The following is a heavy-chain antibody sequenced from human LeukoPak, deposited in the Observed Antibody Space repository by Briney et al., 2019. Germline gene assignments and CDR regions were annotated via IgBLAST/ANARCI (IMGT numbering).Heavy chain of an antibody. CDR3: ARLPYDYVWGDFDY. CDR2: INHSGST. J-gene: IGHJ4*02. D-gene: IGHD3-16*01. Sequence: SETLSLTCAVYGGSFSGYYWSWIRQPPGKGLEWIGEINHSGSTNYNPSLKSRVTISVDTSKNQFSLKLSSVTAADTAVYYCARLPYDYVWGDFDYWGQGTLVTVS. CDR1: GGSFSGYY. V-gene: IGHV4-34*01.